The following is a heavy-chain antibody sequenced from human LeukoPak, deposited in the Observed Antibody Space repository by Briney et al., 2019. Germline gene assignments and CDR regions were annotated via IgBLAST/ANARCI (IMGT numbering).Heavy chain of an antibody. CDR3: ARGAAAVAPNWFDP. D-gene: IGHD6-13*01. V-gene: IGHV4-39*07. CDR1: GASVSSSSYY. Sequence: PSETLSLTCTVSGASVSSSSYYWGWIRQPPGKGLEWIGSIYYSGSTNYNPSLKSRVTMSVDTSKNQFSLKLSSVTAADTAVYYCARGAAAVAPNWFDPWGQGTLVTVSS. J-gene: IGHJ5*02. CDR2: IYYSGST.